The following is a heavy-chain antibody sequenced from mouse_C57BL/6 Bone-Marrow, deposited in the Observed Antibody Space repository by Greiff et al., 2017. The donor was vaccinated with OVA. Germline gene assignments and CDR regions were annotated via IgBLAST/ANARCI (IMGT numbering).Heavy chain of an antibody. V-gene: IGHV5-6*01. D-gene: IGHD2-2*01. Sequence: VQLQQSGGDLVKPGGSLKLSCAASGFTFSSYGMSWVRQTPDKRLEWVATISSGGSYTYYPDSVKGRFTISRDNAKNTLYLQMSSLKSEDTAMYYCATMVTTGTLFDYWGQGTTLTVSS. CDR1: GFTFSSYG. J-gene: IGHJ2*01. CDR2: ISSGGSYT. CDR3: ATMVTTGTLFDY.